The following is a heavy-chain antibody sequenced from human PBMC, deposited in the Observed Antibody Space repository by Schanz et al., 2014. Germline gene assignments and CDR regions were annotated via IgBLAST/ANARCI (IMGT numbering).Heavy chain of an antibody. Sequence: VQLVESGGGLVKPGGSLRLSCEASGFDFNSYSMNWVRQVPGKGLEWLSYIATSSSTRHYADSVKGRVTISRDNSKNILYLQMNSLRAEDTAVYYCAKQIHYDILTVTRNWGQGTLVTVSS. J-gene: IGHJ4*02. CDR3: AKQIHYDILTVTRN. V-gene: IGHV3-48*01. CDR1: GFDFNSYS. CDR2: IATSSSTR. D-gene: IGHD3-9*01.